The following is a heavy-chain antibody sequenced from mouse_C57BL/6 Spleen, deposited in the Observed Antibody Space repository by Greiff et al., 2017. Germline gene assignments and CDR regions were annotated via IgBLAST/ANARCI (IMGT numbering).Heavy chain of an antibody. J-gene: IGHJ4*01. CDR3: ARYDGYGYYAMDC. CDR2: IDPSDSYT. D-gene: IGHD2-3*01. Sequence: QVQLQQPGAELVKPGASVKLSCKASGYTFTSYWMQWVKQRPGQGLEWIGEIDPSDSYTNYNQKFKGKATLTVDTSSSTAYMQLSSLTSADSAVYYCARYDGYGYYAMDCWGQGTSVTVSS. CDR1: GYTFTSYW. V-gene: IGHV1-50*01.